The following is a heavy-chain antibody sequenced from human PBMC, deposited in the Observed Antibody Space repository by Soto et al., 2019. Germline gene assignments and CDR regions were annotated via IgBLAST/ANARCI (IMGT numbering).Heavy chain of an antibody. D-gene: IGHD6-13*01. J-gene: IGHJ6*02. CDR1: GGTFSSYA. Sequence: SVKVSCKASGGTFSSYAISCVRQAPGQGLEWMGGIIPIFGTANYAQKFQGRVTITADESTSTAYMELSSLRSDDTAVYYCARDFLEVHSSSWPAYYYYGMDVWGQGTTVTVSS. CDR3: ARDFLEVHSSSWPAYYYYGMDV. CDR2: IIPIFGTA. V-gene: IGHV1-69*13.